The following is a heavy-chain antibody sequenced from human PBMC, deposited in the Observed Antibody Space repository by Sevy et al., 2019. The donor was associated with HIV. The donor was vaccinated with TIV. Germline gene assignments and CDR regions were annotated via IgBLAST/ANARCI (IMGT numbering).Heavy chain of an antibody. CDR1: GFTFSGYA. CDR3: AKTINSGGGVVPAANYYYYGLDV. D-gene: IGHD2-2*01. V-gene: IGHV3-23*01. Sequence: GGSLRLSCAASGFTFSGYAMNWVRQAPGKGPEWVSAINGKGRSTHYADSVEGRFTISRDNSKNTLYLQMNSLRAEDTAVYYCAKTINSGGGVVPAANYYYYGLDVWGQGTTVTVSS. J-gene: IGHJ6*02. CDR2: INGKGRST.